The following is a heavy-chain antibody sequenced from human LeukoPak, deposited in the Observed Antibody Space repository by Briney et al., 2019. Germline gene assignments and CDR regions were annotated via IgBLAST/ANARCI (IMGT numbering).Heavy chain of an antibody. CDR3: AKDPDVVVPAANFDY. CDR1: GFTFSSYG. J-gene: IGHJ4*02. D-gene: IGHD2-2*01. V-gene: IGHV3-30*02. Sequence: TGGSLRLSCAASGFTFSSYGMHWLRQPPGNGLEWVAFIRYDGSNKYYADSVKGRFTISRDNSKTTLYLQMNSLRAEDTAVYYCAKDPDVVVPAANFDYWGQGTLVTVSS. CDR2: IRYDGSNK.